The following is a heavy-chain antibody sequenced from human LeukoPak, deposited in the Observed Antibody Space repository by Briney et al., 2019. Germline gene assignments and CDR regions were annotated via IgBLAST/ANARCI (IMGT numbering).Heavy chain of an antibody. CDR2: ISSSGST. J-gene: IGHJ3*02. Sequence: PSETLSLTCTVSGNSISSGDYYWSWIRQPAGKGLEWIGRISSSGSTNYNPSLKSRVTISVDTSKNQFSLKLSSVTAADTAVYFCARGPYSYDSSGAFDIWGQGTMVTVSS. CDR1: GNSISSGDYY. CDR3: ARGPYSYDSSGAFDI. D-gene: IGHD3-22*01. V-gene: IGHV4-61*02.